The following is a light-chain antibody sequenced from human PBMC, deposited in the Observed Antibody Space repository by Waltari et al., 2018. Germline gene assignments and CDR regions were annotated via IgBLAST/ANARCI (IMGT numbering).Light chain of an antibody. J-gene: IGKJ1*01. CDR1: QSVGKY. V-gene: IGKV3-20*01. CDR2: HTS. Sequence: EIVLTQSPGTLSLSPGERATLSCWASQSVGKYLAWYQQKPGQAPRLLIYHTSNRATGIPDRFSGSGSGTDFSLTISRLEPEDFAMYYCQHYVRLPATFGQGTKVEIK. CDR3: QHYVRLPAT.